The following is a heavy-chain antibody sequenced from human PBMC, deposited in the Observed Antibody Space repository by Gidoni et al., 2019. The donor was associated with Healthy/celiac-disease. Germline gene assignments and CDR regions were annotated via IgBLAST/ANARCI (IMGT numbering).Heavy chain of an antibody. D-gene: IGHD4-17*01. CDR1: GFTFSSYG. J-gene: IGHJ1*01. V-gene: IGHV3-30*18. Sequence: QVQLVESGGGVVQPGRSLRLSCAASGFTFSSYGMHWVRQAPGKGLEWVAVISYDGSNKYYADSVKGRFTISRDNSKNTLYLQMNSLRAEDTAVYYCAKQADDYGDDRGPFQHWGQGTLVTVSS. CDR2: ISYDGSNK. CDR3: AKQADDYGDDRGPFQH.